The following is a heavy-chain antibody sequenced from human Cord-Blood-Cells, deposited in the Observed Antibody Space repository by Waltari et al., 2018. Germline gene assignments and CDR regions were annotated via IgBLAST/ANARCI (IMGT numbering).Heavy chain of an antibody. CDR3: ARDRGYDILTGYFRFDP. CDR2: VIPILGTA. CDR1: GGTFSSYA. Sequence: QVQLVQSGAEVKKPGSSVKVSCKASGGTFSSYAISWVRQAPGQGLEWMGDVIPILGTANYAQKFQGRVTITADESTSTAYVELSSLRSEDTAVYYCARDRGYDILTGYFRFDPWGQGTLVTVSS. D-gene: IGHD3-9*01. J-gene: IGHJ5*02. V-gene: IGHV1-69*01.